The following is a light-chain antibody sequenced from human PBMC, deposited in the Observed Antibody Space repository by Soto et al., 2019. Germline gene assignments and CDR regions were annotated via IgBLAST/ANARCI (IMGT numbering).Light chain of an antibody. Sequence: SYELTQPPSVSVAPGKTARITCGGNNIGSKSVHWYQQKPGQAPVLVIYYDSDRPSGIPERFSGSNSGNTATLTISRVEAGDEADSYCQVWDSSSDHPRVVFGGGTQLTVL. V-gene: IGLV3-21*04. J-gene: IGLJ2*01. CDR1: NIGSKS. CDR2: YDS. CDR3: QVWDSSSDHPRVV.